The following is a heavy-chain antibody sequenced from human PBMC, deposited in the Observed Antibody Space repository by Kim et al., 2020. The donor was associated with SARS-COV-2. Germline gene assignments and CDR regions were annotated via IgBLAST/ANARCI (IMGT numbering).Heavy chain of an antibody. CDR2: IYYSGST. V-gene: IGHV4-59*01. CDR3: ARIGAAGIRYYFDY. CDR1: GGSISSYY. Sequence: SETLSLTCTVSGGSISSYYWSWIRQPPGKGLEWIGYIYYSGSTNYNPSLKSRVTISVDTSKNQFSLKLSSVTAADTAVYYCARIGAAGIRYYFDYWGQGTLVTVSS. J-gene: IGHJ4*02. D-gene: IGHD6-13*01.